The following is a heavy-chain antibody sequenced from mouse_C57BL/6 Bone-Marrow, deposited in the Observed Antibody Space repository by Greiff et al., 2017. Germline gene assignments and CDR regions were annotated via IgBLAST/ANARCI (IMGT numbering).Heavy chain of an antibody. J-gene: IGHJ1*03. V-gene: IGHV10-1*01. CDR3: VSRSSSYWYFGG. CDR1: GFSFTTYA. CDR2: IRSKSNNYAT. D-gene: IGHD1-1*01. Sequence: EVKLMESGGGLVQPKGSLKLSCAASGFSFTTYAMNWVRQAPGKGLEWVARIRSKSNNYATYYADSVKDRFTISRDDSESMLYLQMNNLKTDDTAMYYCVSRSSSYWYFGGWGTGATVAVAS.